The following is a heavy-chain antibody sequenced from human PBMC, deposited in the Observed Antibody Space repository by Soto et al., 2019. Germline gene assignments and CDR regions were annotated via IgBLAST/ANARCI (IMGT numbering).Heavy chain of an antibody. V-gene: IGHV3-33*01. CDR2: IWYDGSNK. CDR1: GFTFSSYG. Sequence: QVQLVESGGGVVQPGRSLRLSCAASGFTFSSYGMHWVRQAPGKGLEWVAVIWYDGSNKYYADSVKGRFTISRDNSKNTLYLQMTSLRAEDTAVYYCASGCSSTSCPPGRYYYYMDVWGKGTTVTVSS. J-gene: IGHJ6*03. D-gene: IGHD2-2*01. CDR3: ASGCSSTSCPPGRYYYYMDV.